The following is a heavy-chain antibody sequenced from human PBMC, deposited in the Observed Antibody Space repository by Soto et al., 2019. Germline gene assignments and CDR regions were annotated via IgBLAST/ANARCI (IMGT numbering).Heavy chain of an antibody. Sequence: SETLSLTCAVSGGSISSNDWWTWVRQPPGKGLEWIAETFHSGSTNYNPSLKSRVTISVDKSKNQFSLKLSSVTAADTAVYYCARAPDQLLFFDYWGQGTLVTVSS. J-gene: IGHJ4*02. CDR3: ARAPDQLLFFDY. CDR2: TFHSGST. CDR1: GGSISSNDW. D-gene: IGHD2-2*01. V-gene: IGHV4-4*02.